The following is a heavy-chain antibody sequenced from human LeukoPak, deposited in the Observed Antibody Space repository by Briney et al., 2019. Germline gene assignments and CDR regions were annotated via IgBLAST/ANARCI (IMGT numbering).Heavy chain of an antibody. CDR2: IYNSGSP. Sequence: SETLSLTCTVSGGSISSFYWSWIRQPAREGLEWIGRIYNSGSPHYNPSLRSRVTMSVDTSKNQFSLKLSSVTAADTAVYYCARSSGTGFEYWGQGTLVTVSS. J-gene: IGHJ4*02. CDR1: GGSISSFY. V-gene: IGHV4-4*07. D-gene: IGHD3-10*01. CDR3: ARSSGTGFEY.